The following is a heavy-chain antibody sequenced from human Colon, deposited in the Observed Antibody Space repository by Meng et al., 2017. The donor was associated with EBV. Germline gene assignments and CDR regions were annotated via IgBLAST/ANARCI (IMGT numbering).Heavy chain of an antibody. J-gene: IGHJ4*02. Sequence: QVPLPEAGPVLVKSSQPLSPTCPVSGGSISSSHYYWGWVRQPPGKGLQWIGTIYHSGSTSYNPSLQSRVTMFVDTSKNQFSLMLTSVTATDTAVYYCARRRGGSGRDCWGQGTLVTVSS. CDR1: GGSISSSHYY. D-gene: IGHD3-10*01. V-gene: IGHV4-39*01. CDR3: ARRRGGSGRDC. CDR2: IYHSGST.